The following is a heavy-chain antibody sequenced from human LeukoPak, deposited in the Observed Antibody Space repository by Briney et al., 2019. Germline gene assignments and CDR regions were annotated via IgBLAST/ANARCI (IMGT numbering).Heavy chain of an antibody. J-gene: IGHJ4*02. CDR2: ISGSGSTT. D-gene: IGHD2-2*01. CDR1: GFRFSGYA. Sequence: GGSLTLSCGVSGFRFSGYAMSWVRQAPGKGMEWVSAISGSGSTTYYTDSVKGCFTISRDNFKNTLYLQVNSLRAEDTAVYFCAKDESGYQMLIDYWGQGTLVTVSS. V-gene: IGHV3-23*01. CDR3: AKDESGYQMLIDY.